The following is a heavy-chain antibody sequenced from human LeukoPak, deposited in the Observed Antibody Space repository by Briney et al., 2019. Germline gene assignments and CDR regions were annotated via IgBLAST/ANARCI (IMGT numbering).Heavy chain of an antibody. CDR1: VGFNSSSSYY. Sequence: PSETLSLTCTVSVGFNSSSSYYWGWIRQPPGKGLEWIGSIYYSGSTYYNPSLKSRVTISVDTSKNQFSLKLSSVTAADTAVYYCARSRKNDAVVIWGQGTMVTVSS. CDR2: IYYSGST. CDR3: ARSRKNDAVVI. J-gene: IGHJ3*02. V-gene: IGHV4-39*01.